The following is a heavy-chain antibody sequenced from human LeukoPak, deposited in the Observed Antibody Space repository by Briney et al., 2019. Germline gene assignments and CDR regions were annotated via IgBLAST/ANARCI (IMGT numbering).Heavy chain of an antibody. J-gene: IGHJ4*02. D-gene: IGHD6-13*01. CDR2: IRYDGSNK. V-gene: IGHV3-33*01. Sequence: GGSLRLSCAASGFTFSSYGMHWVRQAPGKGLEWVAVIRYDGSNKYYADCVKGRFTISRDNSKNTLYLQMNSLRAEDTAVYYCAREGYSSSWYAYWGQGTLVTVSS. CDR3: AREGYSSSWYAY. CDR1: GFTFSSYG.